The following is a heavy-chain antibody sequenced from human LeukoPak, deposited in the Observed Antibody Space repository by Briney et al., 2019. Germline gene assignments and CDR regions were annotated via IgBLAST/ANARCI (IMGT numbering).Heavy chain of an antibody. CDR2: LYSGGST. Sequence: GGSLRLSCAASGFTVTTNYMSWVRQAPGKGLEWVSILYSGGSTYYADSVKGRFTISRDNSKNTLFLQMNSLRAEDTAVYYCARDKAGNLDYWGQGTLVTVSS. V-gene: IGHV3-53*01. CDR3: ARDKAGNLDY. D-gene: IGHD6-25*01. J-gene: IGHJ4*02. CDR1: GFTVTTNY.